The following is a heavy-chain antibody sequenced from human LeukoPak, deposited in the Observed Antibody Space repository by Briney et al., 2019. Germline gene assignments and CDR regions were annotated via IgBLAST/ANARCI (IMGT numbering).Heavy chain of an antibody. CDR2: IYYGGST. V-gene: IGHV4-59*01. D-gene: IGHD6-6*01. CDR3: ASEGSSSGFDY. CDR1: GGSISSYY. J-gene: IGHJ4*02. Sequence: SETLSLTCTVSGGSISSYYWSWIRQPPGKGLEWIGYIYYGGSTNYNPSLKSRVTISVDTSKNQFSLKLSSVTAADTAVYYCASEGSSSGFDYWGQGTLVTVSS.